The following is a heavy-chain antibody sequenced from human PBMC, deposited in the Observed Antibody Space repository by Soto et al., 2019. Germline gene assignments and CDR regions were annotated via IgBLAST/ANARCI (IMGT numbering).Heavy chain of an antibody. J-gene: IGHJ4*02. V-gene: IGHV1-8*01. D-gene: IGHD3-3*01. Sequence: GASVKVSCKASGYTFTSYDINWVRQATGQGLEWMGWMNPNSGNTGYAQKFQGRVTMTRNTSISTAYMELSSLRSEDTAVYYCARAGYDFWSGYYGLYYFDYWGQGTLVTVSS. CDR3: ARAGYDFWSGYYGLYYFDY. CDR2: MNPNSGNT. CDR1: GYTFTSYD.